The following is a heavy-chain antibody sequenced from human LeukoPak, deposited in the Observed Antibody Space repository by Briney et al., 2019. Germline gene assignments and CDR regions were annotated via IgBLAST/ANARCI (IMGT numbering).Heavy chain of an antibody. J-gene: IGHJ3*02. CDR3: AKETVVVVAATPDAFDI. CDR1: GFTFSSYA. V-gene: IGHV3-23*01. Sequence: GGSLRLSCAASGFTFSSYAMSWARQAPGKGLEWVSGISGSGGSTHYADSVKDRFTISRDNSKNTLYLQMNSLRAEDTAVYYCAKETVVVVAATPDAFDIWGQETMVTVSS. CDR2: ISGSGGST. D-gene: IGHD2-15*01.